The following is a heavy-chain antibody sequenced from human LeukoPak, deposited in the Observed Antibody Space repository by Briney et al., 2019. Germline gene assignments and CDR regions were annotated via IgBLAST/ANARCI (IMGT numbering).Heavy chain of an antibody. V-gene: IGHV3-21*01. Sequence: GGSLRLSCAASGFTFSSYSMNWVRQAPGKGLEWVSSISSSSSYIYYADSVKGRFTISRDNAKNSLYLQMNSLGAEDTAVYYCARGTGIVVVPAAPYNWFDPWGQGTLVTVSS. D-gene: IGHD2-2*01. CDR2: ISSSSSYI. J-gene: IGHJ5*02. CDR3: ARGTGIVVVPAAPYNWFDP. CDR1: GFTFSSYS.